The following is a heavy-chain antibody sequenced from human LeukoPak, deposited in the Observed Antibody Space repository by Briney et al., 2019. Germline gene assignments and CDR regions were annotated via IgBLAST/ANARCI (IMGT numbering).Heavy chain of an antibody. J-gene: IGHJ6*02. CDR3: ARQNSAPYSSSWLMDV. V-gene: IGHV4-61*05. CDR2: IYHSGST. CDR1: GGSISSSNYY. D-gene: IGHD6-13*01. Sequence: PSETLSLTCTVSGGSISSSNYYWSWIRQPPGKGLEWIGFIYHSGSTNYNPSLKSRVTISIDTSRNQFSLKLTSVTAADTAVYYCARQNSAPYSSSWLMDVWGQGTTVTVSS.